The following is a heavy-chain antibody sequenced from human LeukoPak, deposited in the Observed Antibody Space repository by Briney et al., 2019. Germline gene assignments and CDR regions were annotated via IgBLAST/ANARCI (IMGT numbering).Heavy chain of an antibody. CDR3: ARSTVTYWTTDAFDI. CDR1: GGSISSGGYS. Sequence: SQTLSLTCAVSGGSISSGGYSWSWIRQPPGKGLEWIGYIYHSGSTYYNPSLKSRVTISVDRSKNQFSLKLSSVTAADTAVYYCARSTVTYWTTDAFDIWGQGTMVTVSS. D-gene: IGHD4-17*01. V-gene: IGHV4-30-2*02. J-gene: IGHJ3*02. CDR2: IYHSGST.